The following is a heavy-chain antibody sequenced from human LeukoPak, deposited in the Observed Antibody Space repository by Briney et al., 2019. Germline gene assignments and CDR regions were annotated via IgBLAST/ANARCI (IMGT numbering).Heavy chain of an antibody. V-gene: IGHV3-30*03. J-gene: IGHJ4*02. CDR1: GFTFSSYG. CDR2: ISYDGSNK. CDR3: ARVDREGASDY. Sequence: PGGSRRLSCAASGFTFSSYGMHWVRQAPGKGLEWVAVISYDGSNKYYADSVKGRFTISRDNSKNTLYLQMNSLRAEDTAVYYCARVDREGASDYWGQGTLVTVSS. D-gene: IGHD1-26*01.